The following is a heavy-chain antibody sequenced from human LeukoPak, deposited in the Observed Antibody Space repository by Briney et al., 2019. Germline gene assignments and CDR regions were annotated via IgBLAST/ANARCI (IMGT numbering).Heavy chain of an antibody. D-gene: IGHD2-15*01. V-gene: IGHV3-23*01. Sequence: GGSLRLSCVASRFTFNTYAANWVRQAPGKGLEWVSAISSNGDITYYADSVRGRFTISRDNSKNTVFLQMNSLRAEDTAVYYCATVKRDCSGGSCYSYDYWGQGTLVTVSS. CDR2: ISSNGDIT. J-gene: IGHJ4*02. CDR3: ATVKRDCSGGSCYSYDY. CDR1: RFTFNTYA.